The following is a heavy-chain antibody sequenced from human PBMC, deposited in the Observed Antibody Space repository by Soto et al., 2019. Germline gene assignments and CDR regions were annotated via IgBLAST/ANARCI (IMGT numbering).Heavy chain of an antibody. V-gene: IGHV1-58*02. CDR3: AAASLITGKLNDAFDI. D-gene: IGHD1-20*01. J-gene: IGHJ3*02. Sequence: ASVKVSCKASGFTFTSSAMQWVRQARGQRLEWIGWIVVGSGNTNYAQKFQERVTITRDMSTSTAYMELSSLRSEDTAVYYCAAASLITGKLNDAFDIWGQGTMVTVSS. CDR2: IVVGSGNT. CDR1: GFTFTSSA.